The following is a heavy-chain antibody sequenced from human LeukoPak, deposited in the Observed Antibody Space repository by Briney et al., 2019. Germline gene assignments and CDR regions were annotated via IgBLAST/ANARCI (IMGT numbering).Heavy chain of an antibody. CDR3: AREATWGQSYFDH. D-gene: IGHD7-27*01. V-gene: IGHV3-30*03. Sequence: PGGSLRLSCVTSTFTFNNHGMHWVRQAPGKGLEWVAVIAADGGVKHYTYSVKGRFVLTRDDSKNTVYLEMNNVKVEDTAVYYCAREATWGQSYFDHWGQGAPVIVSS. CDR2: IAADGGVK. CDR1: TFTFNNHG. J-gene: IGHJ4*02.